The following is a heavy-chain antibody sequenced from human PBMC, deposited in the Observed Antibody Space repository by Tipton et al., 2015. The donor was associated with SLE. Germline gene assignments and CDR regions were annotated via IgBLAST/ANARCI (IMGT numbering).Heavy chain of an antibody. CDR1: GGSISSYY. V-gene: IGHV4-59*12. Sequence: TLSLTCTVSGGSISSYYWSWIRQPPGKGLEWIGYIHHSGSTNYNPSLKSRVTISVDRSRNQFSLILTSVTAADTAVYYCASEILRDYGSAWGPDYWGQGTLVTVSS. CDR2: IHHSGST. J-gene: IGHJ4*02. CDR3: ASEILRDYGSAWGPDY. D-gene: IGHD6-19*01.